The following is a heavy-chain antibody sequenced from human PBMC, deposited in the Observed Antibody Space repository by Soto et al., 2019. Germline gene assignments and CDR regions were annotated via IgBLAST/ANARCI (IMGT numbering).Heavy chain of an antibody. V-gene: IGHV3-23*01. CDR2: ITNSGDIT. J-gene: IGHJ4*02. CDR1: GFAFATYA. CDR3: ARGGPRDGYRDLAY. D-gene: IGHD5-18*01. Sequence: EVQLLESGGDLVQPGGSLRLSCAASGFAFATYAMTWVRQSPGKGLEWVSCITNSGDITYFADSVKGRFTISRDDSKNTLYLQMSGLSAEDTAVYYCARGGPRDGYRDLAYWGPGTHVTVSS.